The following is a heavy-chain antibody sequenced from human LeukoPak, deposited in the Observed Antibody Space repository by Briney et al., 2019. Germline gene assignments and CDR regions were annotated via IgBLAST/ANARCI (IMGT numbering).Heavy chain of an antibody. J-gene: IGHJ4*02. CDR3: ARVPSGYVDY. D-gene: IGHD1-26*01. Sequence: PGGSLRLSCAASGFTFDDYAMSWVRQAPGKGLEWVSGVSWNGGSTGYADSVKGRFTISRDNAKNSLYLQMNSLRAEDTALYYCARVPSGYVDYWGQGTLVTVSS. CDR2: VSWNGGST. V-gene: IGHV3-20*04. CDR1: GFTFDDYA.